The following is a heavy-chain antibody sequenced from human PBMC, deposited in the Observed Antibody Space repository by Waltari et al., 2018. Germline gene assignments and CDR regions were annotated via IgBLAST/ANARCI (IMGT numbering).Heavy chain of an antibody. CDR3: VRDATTYYYYMDV. J-gene: IGHJ6*03. CDR2: MYSSGST. Sequence: QVQLQESGPGLVTPSETLSLPCTVSGGSLSSYYWSWIRQPAGKGLGWIGRMYSSGSTNYNPSLKSRVTMSVDTSKNQFSLKLSSVTAADTAVYYCVRDATTYYYYMDVWGKGTTVTVSS. D-gene: IGHD2-15*01. CDR1: GGSLSSYY. V-gene: IGHV4-4*07.